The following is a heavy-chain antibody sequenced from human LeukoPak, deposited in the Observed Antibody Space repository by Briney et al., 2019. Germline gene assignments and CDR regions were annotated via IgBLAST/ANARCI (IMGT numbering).Heavy chain of an antibody. J-gene: IGHJ6*04. Sequence: GGSLRLSCAASGCTFSSYEMNWVRQAPGKGLEWISFISSSGRKIYYTDSVKGRFTISRDNAKNSLYLQMNSLRAEDTAVYYCAELGITMIGGVWGKGTTVTISS. V-gene: IGHV3-48*03. D-gene: IGHD3-10*02. CDR2: ISSSGRKI. CDR3: AELGITMIGGV. CDR1: GCTFSSYE.